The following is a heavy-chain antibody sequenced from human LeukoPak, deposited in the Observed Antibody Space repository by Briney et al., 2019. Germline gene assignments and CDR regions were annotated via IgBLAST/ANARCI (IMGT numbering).Heavy chain of an antibody. CDR1: GGSFSGYF. CDR2: IYSTGTI. D-gene: IGHD2-2*01. Sequence: PSETLSLTCAVYGGSFSGYFWSWIRQPPGKGPEGIGYIYSTGTINYTPSPSSRVTISVDTSKNQLSLNLRFVTATDTAVYHCARHNPPPTGFCSGTSCFMSGSQYFYMDVWGKGTSVTVS. CDR3: ARHNPPPTGFCSGTSCFMSGSQYFYMDV. V-gene: IGHV4-4*09. J-gene: IGHJ6*03.